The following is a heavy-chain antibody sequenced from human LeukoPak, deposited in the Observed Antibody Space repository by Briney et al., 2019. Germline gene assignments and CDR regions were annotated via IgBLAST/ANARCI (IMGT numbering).Heavy chain of an antibody. CDR3: AKVPRDFEY. V-gene: IGHV3-30*02. CDR2: IRNDGRNK. CDR1: GFTFSSIG. Sequence: GGSLSLSCAASGFTFSSIGMHWVRQAPGKGGGGLTFIRNDGRNKYYADSVKGPFTISRDNSKNTLDLQMNSLRAEDTAVYYCAKVPRDFEYWGQGTLVTVSS. J-gene: IGHJ4*02.